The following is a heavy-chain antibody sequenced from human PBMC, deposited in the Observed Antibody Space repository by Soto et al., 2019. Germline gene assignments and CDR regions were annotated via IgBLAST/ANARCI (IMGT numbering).Heavy chain of an antibody. J-gene: IGHJ5*02. D-gene: IGHD1-1*01. CDR2: VYYTGST. V-gene: IGHV4-59*01. CDR1: DVSITNYY. CDR3: AREGTRWFDP. Sequence: LSLTCTVSDVSITNYYWSWIRQPPGRGLEWLGYVYYTGSTSYNPSLKSRVAMSVDTSKKQISLKLTSVTAADTAVYYCAREGTRWFDPWGQGTLVTV.